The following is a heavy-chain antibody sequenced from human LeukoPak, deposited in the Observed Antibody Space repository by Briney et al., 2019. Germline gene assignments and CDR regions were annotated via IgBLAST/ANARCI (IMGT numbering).Heavy chain of an antibody. Sequence: AAVKVSCKASGYTFTSYAMNWVRQAPGQGLEWMGWINTNTGNPTYAQGFTGRFVFSLDTSVSTAYLQISSLKAEDTAVYYCARKSVAATPRDIVYQYYSMDVWGKGTTVTVSS. D-gene: IGHD2-15*01. J-gene: IGHJ6*03. CDR3: ARKSVAATPRDIVYQYYSMDV. CDR2: INTNTGNP. CDR1: GYTFTSYA. V-gene: IGHV7-4-1*02.